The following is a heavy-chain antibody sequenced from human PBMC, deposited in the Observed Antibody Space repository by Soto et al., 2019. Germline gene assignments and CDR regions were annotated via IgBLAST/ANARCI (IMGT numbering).Heavy chain of an antibody. CDR1: GYSFTSYS. Sequence: GESLKISCKGSGYSFTSYSSTWVRQMPGKGLEWMGRIDPSDSYTNYSPSFQGHVTISADKSISTAYLQWSSLKASDTAMYYCARPSGSGSDYYGMDVWGQGTTVTVSS. CDR3: ARPSGSGSDYYGMDV. J-gene: IGHJ6*02. CDR2: IDPSDSYT. V-gene: IGHV5-10-1*01. D-gene: IGHD3-10*01.